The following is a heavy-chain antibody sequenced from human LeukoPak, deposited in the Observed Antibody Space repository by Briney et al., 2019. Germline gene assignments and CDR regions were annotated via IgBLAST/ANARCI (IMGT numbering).Heavy chain of an antibody. Sequence: GGSLRLSCAASGFTFSSYAMSWVRQAPGKGLEWVSAISVSGGTTYYADSVKGRFTIPRDNSKNTLYLQMNSLRAEDTAVYYCAKYSSSWYSFLDYWGQGALVTVSS. D-gene: IGHD6-13*01. CDR2: ISVSGGTT. CDR1: GFTFSSYA. CDR3: AKYSSSWYSFLDY. V-gene: IGHV3-23*01. J-gene: IGHJ4*02.